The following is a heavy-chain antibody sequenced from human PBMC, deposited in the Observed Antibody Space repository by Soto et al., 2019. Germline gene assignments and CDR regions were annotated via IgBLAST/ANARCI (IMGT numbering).Heavy chain of an antibody. D-gene: IGHD3-16*02. Sequence: QVQLVESGGGVVQPGRSLRLSCAASGFTFSSYGMHWVRQAPGKGLEWVAVIWYDGSNKYYADSVKGRFTISRDNSKNTLYLQMNSLRAEDTAVYYCARDVRDDYVWGSYRWDLDYWGQGTLVTVSS. V-gene: IGHV3-33*01. CDR2: IWYDGSNK. J-gene: IGHJ4*02. CDR3: ARDVRDDYVWGSYRWDLDY. CDR1: GFTFSSYG.